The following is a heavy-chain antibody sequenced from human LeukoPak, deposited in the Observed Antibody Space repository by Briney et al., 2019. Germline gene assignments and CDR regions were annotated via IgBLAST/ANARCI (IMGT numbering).Heavy chain of an antibody. D-gene: IGHD2-2*01. V-gene: IGHV5-51*01. Sequence: GESLKISCKGSGYSFTSYLIGWVRQMPGKGLEWMGIIYPGDSDTRYSPSFQGQVTISADKSISTAYLQWSSLKASDTAMYYCARSSTENYYYYGMDVWGQGTTVTVSS. CDR3: ARSSTENYYYYGMDV. CDR2: IYPGDSDT. J-gene: IGHJ6*02. CDR1: GYSFTSYL.